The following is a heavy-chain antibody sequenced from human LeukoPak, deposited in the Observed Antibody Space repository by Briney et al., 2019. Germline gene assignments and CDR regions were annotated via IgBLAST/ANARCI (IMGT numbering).Heavy chain of an antibody. J-gene: IGHJ3*02. CDR3: ATAYLDYYDSSGEGAFDI. CDR2: FDPEDGET. Sequence: ASVKVSCKVSGYTLTELSMHWVRQAPGKGLEWMGGFDPEDGETIYAQKFQGRVTMTEDTSTDTAYMGLSSLRSEDTAVYYCATAYLDYYDSSGEGAFDIWGQGTMVTVSS. D-gene: IGHD3-22*01. V-gene: IGHV1-24*01. CDR1: GYTLTELS.